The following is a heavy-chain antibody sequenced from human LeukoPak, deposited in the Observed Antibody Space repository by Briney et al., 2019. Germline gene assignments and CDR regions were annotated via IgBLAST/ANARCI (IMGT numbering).Heavy chain of an antibody. CDR2: IKSTTDGGTA. J-gene: IGHJ5*02. CDR3: TTVWSRDIVVVAGGP. Sequence: PGGSLRLSCAASGFTCSNAWMSWVRQAPGKGLEWVGRIKSTTDGGTADYSTPVKGRFTISRDDSKNTLYLQMNSLKTEDTAVYYCTTVWSRDIVVVAGGPWGQGTLVTVSS. CDR1: GFTCSNAW. D-gene: IGHD2-15*01. V-gene: IGHV3-15*01.